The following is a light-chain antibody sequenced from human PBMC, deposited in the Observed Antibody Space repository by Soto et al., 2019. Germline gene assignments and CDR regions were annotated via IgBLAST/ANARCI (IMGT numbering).Light chain of an antibody. CDR2: SNA. J-gene: IGLJ1*01. CDR1: NSSIGAGHH. V-gene: IGLV1-40*01. CDR3: PSYTRDTALV. Sequence: QSVLTQPPSVTGAPGQRVTISCSGSNSSIGAGHHVNWYQQFPGSAPKLLIYSNAARPSGVSNRFSGSKSGSTASLTISGLQAEDEADYHCPSYTRDTALVFGTGTKLTVL.